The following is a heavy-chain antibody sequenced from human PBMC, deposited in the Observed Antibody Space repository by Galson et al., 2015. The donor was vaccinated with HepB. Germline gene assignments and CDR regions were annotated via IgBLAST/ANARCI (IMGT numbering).Heavy chain of an antibody. CDR1: GFTFSKYR. Sequence: SLRLSCAASGFTFSKYRMNWVRQAPGKGLEWMSHIKEAGSEKYYVDSVKGRFTISRDNANNSLYLQMNSLRAEDTAIYYCARDPGGMDVWGEGTTVAVSS. CDR3: ARDPGGMDV. CDR2: IKEAGSEK. J-gene: IGHJ6*04. V-gene: IGHV3-7*05.